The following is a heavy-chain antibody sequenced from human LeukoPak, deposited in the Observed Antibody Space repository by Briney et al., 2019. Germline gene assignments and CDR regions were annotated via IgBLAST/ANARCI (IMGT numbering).Heavy chain of an antibody. D-gene: IGHD6-25*01. Sequence: WVLSVPLTPGKGLEWVSAIETDGSATTYADSVEGRFSISRDNAKNILYLQMNSLRVEDTAVYYCARGGGYRLDYWGQGTLVTVSS. CDR3: ARGGGYRLDY. CDR2: IETDGSAT. J-gene: IGHJ4*02. V-gene: IGHV3-74*01. CDR1: W.